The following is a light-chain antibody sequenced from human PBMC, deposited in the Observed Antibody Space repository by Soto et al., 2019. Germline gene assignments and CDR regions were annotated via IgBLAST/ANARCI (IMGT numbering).Light chain of an antibody. Sequence: EIVVTQSPATLSVSPGERATLSCRASQSVSSNLAWYQQKPGQAPRLLIYGASTRATGSPARFSGSGSGTEFTLTIGSLQSEDFALYYCQHYNNWPRTFGQGTKVDIK. CDR1: QSVSSN. J-gene: IGKJ1*01. CDR2: GAS. V-gene: IGKV3-15*01. CDR3: QHYNNWPRT.